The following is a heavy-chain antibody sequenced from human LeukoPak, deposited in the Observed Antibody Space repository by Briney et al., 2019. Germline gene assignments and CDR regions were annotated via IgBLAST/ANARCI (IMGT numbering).Heavy chain of an antibody. Sequence: ASVKVSCKASGYTFTSYGISWVRQAPGQGLEWMGWISAYNGNTNYTQKLQGRVTMTTDTSTSTAYMELRSLRSDDTAVYYCAKFSSGWLYAFDIWGQGTMVTVSS. J-gene: IGHJ3*02. CDR1: GYTFTSYG. D-gene: IGHD6-19*01. CDR3: AKFSSGWLYAFDI. V-gene: IGHV1-18*01. CDR2: ISAYNGNT.